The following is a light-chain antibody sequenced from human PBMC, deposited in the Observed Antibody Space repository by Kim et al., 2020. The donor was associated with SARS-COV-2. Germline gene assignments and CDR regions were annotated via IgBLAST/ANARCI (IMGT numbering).Light chain of an antibody. J-gene: IGKJ3*01. CDR3: QQYDDLPFT. Sequence: AYVGDRVTITCQASHDISNYLNWYQQKPEKAPKLLISGASNLEAGVPSRFGGSGSGRDFTFTISSLQPDDIATYYCQQYDDLPFTFGPGTKVDIK. CDR1: HDISNY. V-gene: IGKV1-33*01. CDR2: GAS.